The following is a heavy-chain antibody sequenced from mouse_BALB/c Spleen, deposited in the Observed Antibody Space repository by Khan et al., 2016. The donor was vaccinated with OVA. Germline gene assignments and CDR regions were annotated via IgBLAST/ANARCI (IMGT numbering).Heavy chain of an antibody. CDR2: IYPGNIDT. CDR1: GYIFTSYW. J-gene: IGHJ3*01. CDR3: TRAGYGAFAF. D-gene: IGHD2-2*01. Sequence: EVELVESGTVLARPGASVKMSCKASGYIFTSYWMHWVKQRPGQGLEWIGAIYPGNIDTGYNQKFKGKAKLTAVTSASTAYMELSSLTNEDSAVYVGTRAGYGAFAFWGQGTLVTVSA. V-gene: IGHV1-5*01.